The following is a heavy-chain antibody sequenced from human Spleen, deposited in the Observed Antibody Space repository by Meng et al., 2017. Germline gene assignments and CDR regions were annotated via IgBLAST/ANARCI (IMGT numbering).Heavy chain of an antibody. CDR3: ARYCGYYVLDY. J-gene: IGHJ4*02. CDR2: ISSRGGGT. Sequence: EAQLLESGGGLAPPGGSLSLSCDASGFIFISYPMTWIRQALGKGLVCVSGISSRGGGTWYADSVEGWCSISRNNFNNAVYLQMNALAAEDTAVYYCARYCGYYVLDYWGQGTLVTVSS. V-gene: IGHV3-23*01. CDR1: GFIFISYP. D-gene: IGHD2/OR15-2a*01.